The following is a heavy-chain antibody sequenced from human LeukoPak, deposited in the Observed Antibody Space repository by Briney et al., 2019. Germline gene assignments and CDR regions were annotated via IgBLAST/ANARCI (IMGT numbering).Heavy chain of an antibody. J-gene: IGHJ4*02. D-gene: IGHD4-17*01. CDR1: GYSISSNTYY. Sequence: SETLSLTCTVAGYSISSNTYYWGWIRQPPGKGLEWIGSIHYRGSTYYNPSLKSRVTISVDTSKNQFSLKLSSVTAADTAVYYCARWGSGYGDPENWGQGTLVTVSS. CDR3: ARWGSGYGDPEN. CDR2: IHYRGST. V-gene: IGHV4-39*07.